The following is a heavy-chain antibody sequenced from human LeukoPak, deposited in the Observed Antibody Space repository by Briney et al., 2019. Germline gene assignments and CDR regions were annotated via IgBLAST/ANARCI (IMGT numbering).Heavy chain of an antibody. CDR3: ARGEYSMVRGAHD. J-gene: IGHJ4*02. V-gene: IGHV1-69*05. Sequence: SVKLSCKASGDTFSTFTVSWVRQAPGQGLEWMGGLTPMFAVANYARKFQGRVTITTDESTTTAYMELSNLKSDDTAVYYCARGEYSMVRGAHDWGQGTLVTVSS. CDR2: LTPMFAVA. CDR1: GDTFSTFT. D-gene: IGHD3-10*01.